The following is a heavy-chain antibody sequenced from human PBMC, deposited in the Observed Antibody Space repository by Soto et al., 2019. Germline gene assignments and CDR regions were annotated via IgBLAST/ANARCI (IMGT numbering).Heavy chain of an antibody. CDR3: ARDSGYGSVDSVNHYFDY. Sequence: GGSLRLSCAGSGLTFRNDWLSWVRQAPGKGLEWVANINQDGSERYYVDSVRGRFTISRDNADNSVYLQMNSLRGEDTATYYCARDSGYGSVDSVNHYFDYWGQGTLVTVSS. CDR2: INQDGSER. V-gene: IGHV3-7*01. D-gene: IGHD3-10*01. CDR1: GLTFRNDW. J-gene: IGHJ4*02.